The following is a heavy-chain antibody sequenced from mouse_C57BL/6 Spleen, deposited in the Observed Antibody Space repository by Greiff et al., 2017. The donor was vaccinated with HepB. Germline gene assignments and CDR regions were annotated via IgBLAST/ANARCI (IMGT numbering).Heavy chain of an antibody. J-gene: IGHJ4*01. D-gene: IGHD4-1*01. CDR3: TPELGPRMDY. V-gene: IGHV14-4*01. CDR1: GFNIKDDY. Sequence: EVQLQQSGAELVRPGASVKLSCTASGFNIKDDYMHWVKQRPEQGLEWIGWIDPENGDTESASKFQGKATITADTSANAAYLQPSSLTSEDTAVYYCTPELGPRMDYWGQGTSATVSS. CDR2: IDPENGDT.